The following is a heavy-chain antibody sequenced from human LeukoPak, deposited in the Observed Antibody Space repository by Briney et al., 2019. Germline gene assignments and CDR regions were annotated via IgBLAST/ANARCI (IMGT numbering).Heavy chain of an antibody. CDR1: GFTFSRYS. D-gene: IGHD3-22*01. Sequence: PGGSLRLSCAASGFTFSRYSMHWVRQAPGKGLEWVAFIRYDGSNKYYADSVKGRFTISRDNSKNTLYLQMNSLRAEDTAVYYCAKDPYYYDSSGYPDYWGQGTLVTVSS. J-gene: IGHJ4*02. V-gene: IGHV3-30*02. CDR2: IRYDGSNK. CDR3: AKDPYYYDSSGYPDY.